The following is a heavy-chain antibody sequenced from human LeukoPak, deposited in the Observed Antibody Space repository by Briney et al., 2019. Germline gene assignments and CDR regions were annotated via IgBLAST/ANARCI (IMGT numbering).Heavy chain of an antibody. CDR3: ARDTGAARVPREMDV. CDR1: VYTFTGHF. D-gene: IGHD6-6*01. CDR2: INPNSCGT. V-gene: IGHV1-2*02. J-gene: IGHJ6*04. Sequence: GSSVKVSCMSSVYTFTGHFIHWVRQAPGQGLEWMGWINPNSCGTKYAQKFQGRVTMTRDTSISTVYMELSRLRSDDTAVYYCARDTGAARVPREMDVWGKGTTITVSS.